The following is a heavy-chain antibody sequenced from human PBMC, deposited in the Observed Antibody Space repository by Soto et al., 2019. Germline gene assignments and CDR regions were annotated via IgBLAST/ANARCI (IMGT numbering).Heavy chain of an antibody. D-gene: IGHD2-15*01. CDR1: GYSFTSYW. J-gene: IGHJ5*02. V-gene: IGHV5-10-1*01. CDR3: TGARDCSGGSCFLGWFDP. Sequence: GESLKISCKGSGYSFTSYWISWVRQMPGKGLEWMGRIDPIDSYTNYSPSFQGHVTISADKSTSTAYLQWSSLKAPDTAMYYCTGARDCSGGSCFLGWFDPWGQGTLVTVSS. CDR2: IDPIDSYT.